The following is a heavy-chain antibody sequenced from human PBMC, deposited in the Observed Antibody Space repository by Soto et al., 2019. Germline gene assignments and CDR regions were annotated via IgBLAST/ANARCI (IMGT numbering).Heavy chain of an antibody. D-gene: IGHD3-10*01. CDR2: IWYDGSNK. CDR3: ARVHFGSGTWVDY. V-gene: IGHV3-33*01. CDR1: GFTFSSYG. J-gene: IGHJ4*02. Sequence: QVQLVESGGGVVQPGRSLRLSCAASGFTFSSYGMHWVRQAPGKGLEWVAVIWYDGSNKYYADSVKGRFTISRDNSKNTLYLQMNSLRAEDTAVYYCARVHFGSGTWVDYWGQGTLVTVSS.